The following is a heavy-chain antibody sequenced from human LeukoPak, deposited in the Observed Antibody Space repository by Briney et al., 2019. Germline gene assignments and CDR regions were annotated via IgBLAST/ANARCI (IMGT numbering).Heavy chain of an antibody. J-gene: IGHJ6*02. CDR3: AREQPDGYSNGMDF. V-gene: IGHV3-74*01. D-gene: IGHD6-13*01. CDR1: GVTFNTYW. CDR2: INPDGSET. Sequence: GGCLRLSCAASGVTFNTYWMHWVRQAPGKGLVWFSHINPDGSETNYADSVTGRFTISRDNVKNTLYLQMNSLRAEDTAVYYCAREQPDGYSNGMDFWGQGTMVTVSS.